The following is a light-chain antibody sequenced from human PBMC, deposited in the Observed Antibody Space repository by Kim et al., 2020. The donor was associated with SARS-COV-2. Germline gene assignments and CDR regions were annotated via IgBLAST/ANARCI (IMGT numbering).Light chain of an antibody. V-gene: IGKV1-33*01. CDR1: QDISNY. CDR2: DAS. Sequence: DIQMTQIPSSLSASVGDRVTITCQASQDISNYLNWYQQKPGKAPKVLIYDASNLATGVPSRFSGSGSGTDFTFTISSLQPEDVATYFCQQCDNLPITFGQGTRLEIK. CDR3: QQCDNLPIT. J-gene: IGKJ5*01.